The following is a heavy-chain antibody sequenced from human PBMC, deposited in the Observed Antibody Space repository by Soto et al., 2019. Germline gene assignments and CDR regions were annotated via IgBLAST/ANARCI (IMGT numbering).Heavy chain of an antibody. J-gene: IGHJ6*03. CDR1: GYTFTSYG. CDR3: AREGSIAARPYYYYYMDV. CDR2: ISAYNGNT. V-gene: IGHV1-18*01. D-gene: IGHD6-6*01. Sequence: GASVKVSCKASGYTFTSYGISWVRQAPGQGLEWMGWISAYNGNTNYAQKLQGRVTMTTDTSTSTAYMELRSLRSDDTAVYYCAREGSIAARPYYYYYMDVWGKGTTVTVSS.